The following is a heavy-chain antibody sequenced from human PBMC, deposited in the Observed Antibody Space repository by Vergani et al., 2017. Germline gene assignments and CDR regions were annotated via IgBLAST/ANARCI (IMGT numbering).Heavy chain of an antibody. CDR1: GFTFSSYA. J-gene: IGHJ4*02. CDR2: ISGSGGIT. CDR3: AKDPSLYCSSTSCYYFDY. D-gene: IGHD2-2*01. V-gene: IGHV3-23*01. Sequence: EVQLLESGGGLVQPGGSLRLSCAASGFTFSSYAMSWVRQAPGKGLEWVSAISGSGGITYYADSVKGRFTISRDNFKNTLYLQMNSLRAEDTSVYYCAKDPSLYCSSTSCYYFDYWGQGTLVTVSS.